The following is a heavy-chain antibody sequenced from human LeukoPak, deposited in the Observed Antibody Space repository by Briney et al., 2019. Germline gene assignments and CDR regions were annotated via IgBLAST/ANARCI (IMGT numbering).Heavy chain of an antibody. D-gene: IGHD3-16*01. CDR2: IYTDGSYT. CDR1: GFVFSSYW. CDR3: ARGDDESLDH. J-gene: IGHJ4*02. Sequence: GGSLRLSCAASGFVFSSYWMHWVRHAPGKGLVWVSRIYTDGSYTNYADSVKGRFTISRDNAKNTLSLHMNSLRAEDMAVYYCARGDDESLDHRGQGTLVTVSS. V-gene: IGHV3-74*01.